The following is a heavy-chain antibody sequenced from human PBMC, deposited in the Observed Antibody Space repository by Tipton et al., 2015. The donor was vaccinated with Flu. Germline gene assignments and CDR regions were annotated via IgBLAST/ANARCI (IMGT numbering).Heavy chain of an antibody. D-gene: IGHD3-10*02. CDR3: ARHTGDSVRGVVDY. V-gene: IGHV4-38-2*02. CDR1: RDSMRSDYY. Sequence: TLSLTCTVSRDSMRSDYYWGWIRQPPGKGLEWIGTIYHSGTTYYNPSLKSRLTMSVDTSNNQFSLKLNSVTAADTAVYYCARHTGDSVRGVVDYWGQGTLVTVSS. J-gene: IGHJ4*02. CDR2: IYHSGTT.